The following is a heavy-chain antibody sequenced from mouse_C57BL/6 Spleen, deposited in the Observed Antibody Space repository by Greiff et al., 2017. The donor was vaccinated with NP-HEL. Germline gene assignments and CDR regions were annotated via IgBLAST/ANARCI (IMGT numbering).Heavy chain of an antibody. CDR2: INPSSGYT. D-gene: IGHD1-1*01. J-gene: IGHJ2*01. CDR3: ARSSTVVARDFDY. CDR1: GYTFTSYT. Sequence: VKLQESGAELARPGASVKMSCKASGYTFTSYTMHWVKQRPGQGLEWIGYINPSSGYTKYNQKFKDKATLTADKSSSTAYMQLSSLTSEDSAVYYCARSSTVVARDFDYWGQGTTLTVSS. V-gene: IGHV1-4*01.